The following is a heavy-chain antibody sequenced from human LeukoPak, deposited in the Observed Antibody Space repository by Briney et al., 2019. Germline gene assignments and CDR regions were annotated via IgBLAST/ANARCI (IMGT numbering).Heavy chain of an antibody. CDR3: ARDPYYDSSGGDAFDI. CDR2: IYYSGST. V-gene: IGHV4-59*01. D-gene: IGHD3-22*01. CDR1: GGSLSSYY. Sequence: SETLSLTCTVSGGSLSSYYWSWVRQPPGKGLEWIRYIYYSGSTNYNPSLKTRVTISVDTSKNQFSLKLSSVTAADTAVYYCARDPYYDSSGGDAFDIWGQGTMVTVSS. J-gene: IGHJ3*02.